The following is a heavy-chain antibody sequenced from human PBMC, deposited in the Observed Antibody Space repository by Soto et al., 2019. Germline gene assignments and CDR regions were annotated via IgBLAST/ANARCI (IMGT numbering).Heavy chain of an antibody. D-gene: IGHD3-3*02. V-gene: IGHV3-7*03. CDR2: IVQDGTDR. J-gene: IGHJ6*02. CDR3: ARALADGMDV. CDR1: GFSISRYW. Sequence: GGSLRLSCEAGSGFSISRYWMAWVRQAPGRGLEWVANIVQDGTDRYYLDSVTGRFTISRDNARNSMYLQMNSLRIEDTAVYYCARALADGMDVWGQGTTVTVSS.